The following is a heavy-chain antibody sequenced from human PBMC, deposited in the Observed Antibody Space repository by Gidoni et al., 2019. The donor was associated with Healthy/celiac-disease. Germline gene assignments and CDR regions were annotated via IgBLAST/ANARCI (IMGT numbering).Heavy chain of an antibody. D-gene: IGHD2-15*01. Sequence: QVQLRESGPGLVKPSETLSLTCTVSGGSISGTYWSWIRQSPGKGLEWIGYIYDSGSTKYNPSLKSRVTISVDTSKNQFSLKLRSLTAADTAVYYCARDRYCSGGSCFDWYFDLWGRGTLVTVSS. CDR1: GGSISGTY. J-gene: IGHJ2*01. CDR2: IYDSGST. V-gene: IGHV4-59*01. CDR3: ARDRYCSGGSCFDWYFDL.